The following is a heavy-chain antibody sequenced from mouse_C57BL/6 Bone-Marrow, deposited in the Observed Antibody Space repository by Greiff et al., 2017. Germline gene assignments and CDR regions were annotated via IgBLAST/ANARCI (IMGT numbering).Heavy chain of an antibody. J-gene: IGHJ1*03. CDR3: APYYGGSYWYFDV. CDR1: GYTFTSYW. CDR2: IDPSDSYT. Sequence: QVQLQQPGAELVMPGASVKLSCKASGYTFTSYWMHWVKQRPGQGLEWIGEIDPSDSYTNYNQKFKGKSPLTVDKSSSTAYMPRSSLTSEDSAVYYCAPYYGGSYWYFDVWGRGTTVTVSS. D-gene: IGHD1-1*01. V-gene: IGHV1-69*01.